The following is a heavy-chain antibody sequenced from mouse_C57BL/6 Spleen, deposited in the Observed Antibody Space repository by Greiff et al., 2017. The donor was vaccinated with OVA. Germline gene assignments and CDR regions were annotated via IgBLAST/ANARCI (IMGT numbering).Heavy chain of an antibody. CDR1: GYTFTSYG. CDR3: ARGRLRYFDV. J-gene: IGHJ1*03. V-gene: IGHV1-81*01. D-gene: IGHD3-2*02. CDR2: IYPRSGNT. Sequence: VKLMESGAELARPGASVKLSCKASGYTFTSYGISWVKQRTGQGLEWIGEIYPRSGNTYYNEKFKGKATLTADKSSSTAYMELRSLTSEDSAVYFCARGRLRYFDVWGTGTTVTVSS.